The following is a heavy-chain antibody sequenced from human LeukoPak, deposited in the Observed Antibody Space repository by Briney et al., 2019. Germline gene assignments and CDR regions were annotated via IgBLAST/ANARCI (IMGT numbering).Heavy chain of an antibody. V-gene: IGHV4-38-2*01. CDR1: GYSISSASY. J-gene: IGHJ4*02. CDR3: ARPISSQGYFGVVID. D-gene: IGHD3-3*01. CDR2: IYHNGSP. Sequence: PSETLSLTCAVSGYSISSASYWGWIRQPPGKGLEWIGNIYHNGSPYYNPSLKSRVTISVDTSKNQFSLKLSSVTAADTAVYYCARPISSQGYFGVVIDWGQGTLVTVSS.